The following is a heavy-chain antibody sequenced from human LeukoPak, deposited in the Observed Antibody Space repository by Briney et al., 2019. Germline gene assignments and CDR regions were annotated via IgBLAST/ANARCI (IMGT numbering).Heavy chain of an antibody. CDR2: IYYSGST. CDR1: GYSISSGDYY. J-gene: IGHJ4*02. V-gene: IGHV4-30-4*08. Sequence: SETLSLTCAVSGYSISSGDYYWSWIRQPPGKGLEWIGYIYYSGSTYYNPSLKSRVTISVDTSKNQFSLKLSSVTAADTAVYYCARGNYYDSSGYLYYFDYWGQGTLVTVSS. D-gene: IGHD3-22*01. CDR3: ARGNYYDSSGYLYYFDY.